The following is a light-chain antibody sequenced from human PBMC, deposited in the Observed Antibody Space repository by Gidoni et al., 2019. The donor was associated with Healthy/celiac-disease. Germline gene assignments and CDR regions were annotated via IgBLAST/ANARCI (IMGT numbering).Light chain of an antibody. Sequence: DIVMTQSPDSLAVSLGARATHNCKSSQSVLYSSNNRNYLAWYQQKPGQPPKLLIYWASTRESGVPDRFSGSGSGTDFTLTISSLQAEDVAVYYCQQYFSTPWTFGQGTKVEIK. CDR3: QQYFSTPWT. CDR2: WAS. J-gene: IGKJ1*01. CDR1: QSVLYSSNNRNY. V-gene: IGKV4-1*01.